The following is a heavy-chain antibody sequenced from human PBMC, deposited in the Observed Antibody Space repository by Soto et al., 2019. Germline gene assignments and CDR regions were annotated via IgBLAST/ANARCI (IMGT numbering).Heavy chain of an antibody. CDR3: AKDALSYYDFWY. V-gene: IGHV3-23*01. Sequence: GGSLSLSCAASGLTFSSYAMSWVRQAPGKGLEWVSHISNSGRSTKYADSVKGRFTISRDNSKNTLYLQMNSLRAEDTAIYYCAKDALSYYDFWYWGQGTLVTVSS. J-gene: IGHJ4*02. CDR1: GLTFSSYA. CDR2: ISNSGRST. D-gene: IGHD3-3*01.